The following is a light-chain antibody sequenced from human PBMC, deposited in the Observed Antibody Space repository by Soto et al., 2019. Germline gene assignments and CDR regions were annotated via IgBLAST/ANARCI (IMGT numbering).Light chain of an antibody. Sequence: EIVLTQSPATLSVSPGERATLSCRASQSVNQKLGWYQQKPGQDPRLLIYVASYRATGIPARFSGSGSGTEYTLTISNLQAEDFAVYYCQQFNNWPHTFGQGTRLEIK. CDR1: QSVNQK. CDR3: QQFNNWPHT. CDR2: VAS. V-gene: IGKV3-15*01. J-gene: IGKJ2*01.